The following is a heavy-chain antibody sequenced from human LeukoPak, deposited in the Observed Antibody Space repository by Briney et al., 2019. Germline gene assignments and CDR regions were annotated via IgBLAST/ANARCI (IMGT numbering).Heavy chain of an antibody. V-gene: IGHV4-30-4*01. J-gene: IGHJ5*02. CDR1: GGSISSGDYY. CDR2: IYYSGST. CDR3: ARAIRYFDFRLAGGWFDP. Sequence: PSETLSLTCTVSGGSISSGDYYWSWIRQPPGKGLEWIGYIYYSGSTYYNPSLKSRVTKSVDTSKNQFSLKLSSVTAADTAVYYCARAIRYFDFRLAGGWFDPWGQGTLVTVSS. D-gene: IGHD3-9*01.